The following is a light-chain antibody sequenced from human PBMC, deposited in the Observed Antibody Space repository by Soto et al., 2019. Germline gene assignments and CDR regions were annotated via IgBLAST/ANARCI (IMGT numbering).Light chain of an antibody. V-gene: IGKV3-11*01. CDR3: QQRRELFT. CDR2: DSS. Sequence: EIVLTQSPATLSLSPGERATLSCRASQSVGSSLAWYQQKPGQPPSLLIYDSSNRATGIPARFSGSGSGTDFTLTISSLEPEDFAVDYCQQRRELFTFGGGTKVEIK. CDR1: QSVGSS. J-gene: IGKJ4*01.